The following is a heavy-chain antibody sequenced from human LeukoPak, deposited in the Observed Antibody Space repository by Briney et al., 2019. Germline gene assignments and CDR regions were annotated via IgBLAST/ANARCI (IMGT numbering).Heavy chain of an antibody. Sequence: ASVKVSCKASGYTVTGYYMQWVRQDPGQGLEWMGWINPNSGGANYAQKFQGRVTMTWDTSISTAYMELSSLTFDDTAVYYCARDPVYCGGGSCYSRYFDLWGRGTLVTVSS. V-gene: IGHV1-2*02. J-gene: IGHJ2*01. CDR3: ARDPVYCGGGSCYSRYFDL. CDR2: INPNSGGA. CDR1: GYTVTGYY. D-gene: IGHD2-15*01.